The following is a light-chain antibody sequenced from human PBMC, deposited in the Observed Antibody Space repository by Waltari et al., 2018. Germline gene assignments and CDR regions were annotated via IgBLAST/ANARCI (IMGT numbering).Light chain of an antibody. J-gene: IGLJ3*02. CDR1: RSGLGTSYD. Sequence: SALTQPPSVSGAPGQRVTISCTVTRSGLGTSYDVHWYQHLPGTAPKFLISDNNNRPSGVSDRFSASKSATSASLAITGLQAEDEGDYYCQSYDGSLGEVVFGGGTRLTVL. CDR2: DNN. CDR3: QSYDGSLGEVV. V-gene: IGLV1-40*01.